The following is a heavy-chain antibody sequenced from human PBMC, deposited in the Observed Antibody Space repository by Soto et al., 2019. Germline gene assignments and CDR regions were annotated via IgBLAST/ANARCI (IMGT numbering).Heavy chain of an antibody. CDR1: GDSMRGYHFY. V-gene: IGHV4-39*01. Sequence: SETLSLTCSVSGDSMRGYHFYWGWIRQAPGKGLEWIGSAYFSGGNTYYSPSLKSRVSISVDTSKNEFSLRLTSLTAADTAVYFCAYGSSSAWIDYWGQGALVTVSS. J-gene: IGHJ4*02. D-gene: IGHD6-25*01. CDR3: AYGSSSAWIDY. CDR2: AYFSGGNT.